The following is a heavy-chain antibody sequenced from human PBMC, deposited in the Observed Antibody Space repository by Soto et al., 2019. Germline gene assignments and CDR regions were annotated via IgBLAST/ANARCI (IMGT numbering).Heavy chain of an antibody. J-gene: IGHJ6*02. CDR1: GYSFTGHY. CDR2: VNLNTGGS. D-gene: IGHD6-6*01. Sequence: QVQHVQSGAEVKKPGDSVKVSCKASGYSFTGHYMHWVRRAPGRSPEWMGWVNLNTGGSDYAQEFQGRVNMTTATSIRTVYLEVTGLKFDDTAIYYCARDPSSSLGRVYGMDVWGQGTAVTVSS. CDR3: ARDPSSSLGRVYGMDV. V-gene: IGHV1-2*02.